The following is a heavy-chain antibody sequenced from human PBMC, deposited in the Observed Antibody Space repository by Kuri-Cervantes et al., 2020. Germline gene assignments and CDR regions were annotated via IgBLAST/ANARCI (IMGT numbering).Heavy chain of an antibody. CDR3: ARDPPDRLRQLTN. J-gene: IGHJ4*02. CDR2: IIPIFGTA. V-gene: IGHV1-69*13. CDR1: GGTFSNYA. Sequence: SVKVSCKASGGTFSNYAISWVRQAPGQGLEWMGGIIPIFGTANYAQKFQGRVTITADESTSTAYMELSSLRSEDTAVYYCARDPPDRLRQLTNWGRGTLVTVSS. D-gene: IGHD4-17*01.